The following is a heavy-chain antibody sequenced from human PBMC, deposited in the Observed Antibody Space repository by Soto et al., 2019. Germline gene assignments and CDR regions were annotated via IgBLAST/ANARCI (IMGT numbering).Heavy chain of an antibody. V-gene: IGHV3-30*18. CDR2: ISYDEINK. CDR1: GFTFSSYG. CDR3: SKSVYNWNDGFFDY. D-gene: IGHD1-1*01. J-gene: IGHJ4*02. Sequence: QVQLVDSGGGVVQPGRSLRLSCAASGFTFSSYGMHWFRQAPGKGLEWGAIISYDEINKYYADSVKGRFTISRDNSKNTLYLQMNSLRAEDTAVYYCSKSVYNWNDGFFDYWGQGTLVTVSS.